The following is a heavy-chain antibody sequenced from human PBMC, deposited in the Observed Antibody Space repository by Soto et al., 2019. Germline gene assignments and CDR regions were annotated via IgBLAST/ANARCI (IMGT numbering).Heavy chain of an antibody. CDR1: GYTFTSYA. J-gene: IGHJ6*02. CDR2: INAGNGNT. Sequence: QVQLVQSGAEVKKPGASVKVSCKASGYTFTSYAMHWVRQAPGQRLEWMGWINAGNGNTKYSQKFQGRVTITRDTSASTAYMELSSMRSEDTAVYYCARTYWSSTSCYPLGYYGMDVWGQGTTVTVSS. CDR3: ARTYWSSTSCYPLGYYGMDV. V-gene: IGHV1-3*01. D-gene: IGHD2-2*01.